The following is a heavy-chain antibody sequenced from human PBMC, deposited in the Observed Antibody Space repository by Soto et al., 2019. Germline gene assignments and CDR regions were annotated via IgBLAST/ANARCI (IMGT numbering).Heavy chain of an antibody. V-gene: IGHV4-59*01. Sequence: SETLSLTCTVSGGSISSYYWSWIRQPPGKGLEWIGYIYYSGSTNYNPSLKSRVTISVDTSKNQFSLKLSSVTAADTAVYYCARESGYDPGSFDYWGQGTLVTVSS. CDR3: ARESGYDPGSFDY. CDR2: IYYSGST. CDR1: GGSISSYY. J-gene: IGHJ4*02. D-gene: IGHD5-12*01.